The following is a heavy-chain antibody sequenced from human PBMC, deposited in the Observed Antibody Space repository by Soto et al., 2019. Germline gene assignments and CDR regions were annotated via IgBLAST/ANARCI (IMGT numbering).Heavy chain of an antibody. CDR1: GFICSSYD. D-gene: IGHD3-16*01. CDR2: ISSSSTSI. CDR3: AGGGSLYP. V-gene: IGHV3-21*01. J-gene: IGHJ5*02. Sequence: EVQMLESGGGLAQPGGSLRLSCAVSGFICSSYDMSWVRQAPGKGLEWVSSISSSSTSIYYADSVKGRFTISRDNAKNSLFLQMNGLRADDTAAYYCAGGGSLYPWGQGTLVTVSS.